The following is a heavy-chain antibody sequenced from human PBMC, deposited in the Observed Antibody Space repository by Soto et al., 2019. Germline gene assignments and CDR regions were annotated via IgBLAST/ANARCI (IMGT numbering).Heavy chain of an antibody. CDR1: GYTFTSYA. J-gene: IGHJ4*02. Sequence: QVQLVQSGAEVKKPGASVKVSCKASGYTFTSYAMHWVRKAPGQRIEWMGWINAGNGNTKYSQNFQGRVTITRDTSASTAYMELSSQRSEDKDVYSCARYIRLAVDDWSQGTLVTVSS. V-gene: IGHV1-3*01. CDR3: ARYIRLAVDD. CDR2: INAGNGNT.